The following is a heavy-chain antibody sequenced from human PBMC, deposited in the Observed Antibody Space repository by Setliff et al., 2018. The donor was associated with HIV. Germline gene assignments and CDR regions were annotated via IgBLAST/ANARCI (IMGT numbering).Heavy chain of an antibody. CDR2: ISSSGTT. D-gene: IGHD3-10*01. CDR3: AREGRWLEHPYGFAV. J-gene: IGHJ1*01. CDR1: DDSFSNYD. V-gene: IGHV4-59*01. Sequence: SETLSLTCVVSDDSFSNYDWTWIRQPPGKALQWIGYISSSGTTNYNPSLKSRVTISVDTTKNQFSLKMASVTAADTAVYYCAREGRWLEHPYGFAVWGQGRLVTVSS.